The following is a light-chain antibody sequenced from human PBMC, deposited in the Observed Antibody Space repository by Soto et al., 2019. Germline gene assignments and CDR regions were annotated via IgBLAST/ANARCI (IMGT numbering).Light chain of an antibody. J-gene: IGKJ5*01. Sequence: EIVLTQSPGTLSLSPGERATLSCRASQSVSSSYLAWYQQKPGQAPRLLIYGASSRATGIPDRFSGSGSGTDFPLTISRLEPEYFAVYYCQQYGRSLVAFGQGTRLEIK. CDR3: QQYGRSLVA. V-gene: IGKV3-20*01. CDR2: GAS. CDR1: QSVSSSY.